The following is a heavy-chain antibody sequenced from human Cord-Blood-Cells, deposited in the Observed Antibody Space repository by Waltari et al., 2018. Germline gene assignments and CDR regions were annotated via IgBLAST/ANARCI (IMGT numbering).Heavy chain of an antibody. V-gene: IGHV5-51*01. CDR3: ARHAMSYSGSYYALDY. D-gene: IGHD1-26*01. CDR2: IYPGDSDT. Sequence: EVQLVQSGAEVKKPGESLKISCKGSGYSFTSYWIGWVRQMPGKGLAWMGIIYPGDSDTRYSPSFQGQVTISADKSISTAYLQWSSLKASDTAMYYCARHAMSYSGSYYALDYWGQGTLVTVSS. J-gene: IGHJ4*02. CDR1: GYSFTSYW.